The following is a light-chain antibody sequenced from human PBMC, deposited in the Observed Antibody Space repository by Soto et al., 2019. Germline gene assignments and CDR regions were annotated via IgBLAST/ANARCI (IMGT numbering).Light chain of an antibody. V-gene: IGKV2-24*01. J-gene: IGKJ2*03. Sequence: ETVMTQTPLSLPVTLGQPASISCRSSQSPVYSDGNTYLSWFQQRPGQPPRLLIYKISNRVSGVPGRFSGRGARADFTLRISRVEAEDVGIYYCMQAAHFPLSFGQGTRLEIK. CDR1: QSPVYSDGNTY. CDR3: MQAAHFPLS. CDR2: KIS.